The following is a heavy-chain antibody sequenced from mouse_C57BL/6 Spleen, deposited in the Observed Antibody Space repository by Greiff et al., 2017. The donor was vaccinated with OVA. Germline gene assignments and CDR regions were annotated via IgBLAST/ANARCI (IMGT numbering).Heavy chain of an antibody. J-gene: IGHJ2*01. CDR1: GYTFTSYW. CDR3: ARWATYYGSSGYYFDY. Sequence: QVQLQQPGAELVQPGASVKLSCKASGYTFTSYWMHWVKQWPGKGLEWIGMIHTNSGSTKYNEKLKSKATLTVDKSSSTAYMQLSSLTSDDSAVYYCARWATYYGSSGYYFDYWGQGTTLTVSS. V-gene: IGHV1-64*01. CDR2: IHTNSGST. D-gene: IGHD1-1*01.